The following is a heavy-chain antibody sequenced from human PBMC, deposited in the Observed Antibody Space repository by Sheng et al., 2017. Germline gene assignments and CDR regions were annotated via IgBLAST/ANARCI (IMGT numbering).Heavy chain of an antibody. J-gene: IGHJ5*02. D-gene: IGHD6-13*01. Sequence: QVQLQESGPGLVKPSETLSLTCTVSGYSISSGYYWGWIRQPPGKGLEWIGSIYHSGSTYYNPSLKSRVTISVDTSKNQFSLKLSSVTAADTAVYYCARAKQQLVRVGWFDPWGQGTLVTVSS. V-gene: IGHV4-38-2*02. CDR3: ARAKQQLVRVGWFDP. CDR2: IYHSGST. CDR1: GYSISSGYY.